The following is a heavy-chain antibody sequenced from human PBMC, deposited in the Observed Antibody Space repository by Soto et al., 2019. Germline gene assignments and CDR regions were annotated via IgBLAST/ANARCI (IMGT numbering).Heavy chain of an antibody. CDR1: GDSVSSGSKC. Sequence: QVQLQESGPGLVKPSETLSLTCTVSGDSVSSGSKCWSWIRQPPGKALEWIAYICDSGSTNYKPSLKSRVTISRDTSKNQFSLKMTSVTAEDTAVYYRARSGGGSGWLGGQGTLVTVSS. CDR3: ARSGGGSGWL. V-gene: IGHV4-61*01. J-gene: IGHJ4*02. CDR2: ICDSGST. D-gene: IGHD6-19*01.